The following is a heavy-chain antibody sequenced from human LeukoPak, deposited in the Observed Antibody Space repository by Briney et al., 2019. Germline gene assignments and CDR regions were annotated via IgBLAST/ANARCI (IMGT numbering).Heavy chain of an antibody. Sequence: GWSLRLSCAASGFTFSSSWMILPRQAPGNGLEWVANINQDGGQKYYLDSVKGRFTISRDNADNSLYLQMDGLRAEDTAVYYCATNTRAYAVLLAYWGQGTLVTVSS. D-gene: IGHD4-17*01. CDR3: ATNTRAYAVLLAY. CDR1: GFTFSSSW. V-gene: IGHV3-7*01. CDR2: INQDGGQK. J-gene: IGHJ4*02.